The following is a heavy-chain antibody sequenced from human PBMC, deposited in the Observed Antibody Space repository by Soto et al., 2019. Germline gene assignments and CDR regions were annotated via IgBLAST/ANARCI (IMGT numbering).Heavy chain of an antibody. CDR1: GGSISSSSYY. Sequence: PSETLSLTCTVSGGSISSSSYYWGWIRQPPGKGLEWIGNIYYSGSTYYNPSLKSRGTISVDTSKNRLSLKLSSVTAAETAVYYCARYRREAVAGYTLDNWGQGILVTVSS. CDR2: IYYSGST. CDR3: ARYRREAVAGYTLDN. J-gene: IGHJ4*02. D-gene: IGHD6-13*01. V-gene: IGHV4-39*01.